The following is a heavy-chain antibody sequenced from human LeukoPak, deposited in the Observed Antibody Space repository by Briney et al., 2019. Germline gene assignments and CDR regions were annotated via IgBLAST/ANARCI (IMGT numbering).Heavy chain of an antibody. D-gene: IGHD3-10*01. CDR1: GGSISSGDYY. CDR2: IYYSGST. CDR3: ARTMVRRNWFDP. J-gene: IGHJ5*02. Sequence: SETLSLTRTVSGGSISSGDYYWSWIRQPPGKGLEWIGYIYYSGSTYYNPSLKSRVTISVDTSENQFSLKLSSVTAADTAVYYCARTMVRRNWFDPWGQGTLVTVSS. V-gene: IGHV4-30-4*01.